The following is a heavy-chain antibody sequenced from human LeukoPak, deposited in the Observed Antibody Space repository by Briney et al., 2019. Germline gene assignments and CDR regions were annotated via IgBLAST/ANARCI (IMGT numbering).Heavy chain of an antibody. V-gene: IGHV1-46*01. J-gene: IGHJ5*02. D-gene: IGHD3-3*01. CDR2: INPSGGST. Sequence: ASVKVACKASGYTFTSYYMHWVRQAPGQGLEWMGIINPSGGSTSYAQKFQGGVTMTRDTSTSTAYMELRSLRSDDTAVYYCARAGRTIFGVVIGPSWFDPWGQGTLVTVSS. CDR3: ARAGRTIFGVVIGPSWFDP. CDR1: GYTFTSYY.